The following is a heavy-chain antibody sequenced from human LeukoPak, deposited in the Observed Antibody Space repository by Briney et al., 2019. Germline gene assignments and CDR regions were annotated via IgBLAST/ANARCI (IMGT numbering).Heavy chain of an antibody. Sequence: AGGSLRLSCAASGFTFSSYSMNWVRQAPGKGLEWVSSISSSSSYIYYADSVKGRFTISRDNAKNSLYLQMNSLRAEDTAVYYCAKKVNIVVVPAAIDYWGQGTLVTVSS. CDR1: GFTFSSYS. V-gene: IGHV3-21*01. CDR2: ISSSSSYI. J-gene: IGHJ4*02. D-gene: IGHD2-2*01. CDR3: AKKVNIVVVPAAIDY.